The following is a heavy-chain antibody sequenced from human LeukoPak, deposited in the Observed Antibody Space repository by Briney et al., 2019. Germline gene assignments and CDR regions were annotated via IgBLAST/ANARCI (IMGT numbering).Heavy chain of an antibody. CDR1: GGTFSSYA. CDR2: IIPIFGTA. Sequence: SVKVSCKASGGTFSSYAISWVRQAPGQGLEWMGRIIPIFGTANYAQKFQGRVTITADKSTSTAYMELSSLRSEDTAVYYCARDLFGYYDSSGPSIISGQGTMVTVSS. D-gene: IGHD3-22*01. V-gene: IGHV1-69*06. CDR3: ARDLFGYYDSSGPSII. J-gene: IGHJ3*02.